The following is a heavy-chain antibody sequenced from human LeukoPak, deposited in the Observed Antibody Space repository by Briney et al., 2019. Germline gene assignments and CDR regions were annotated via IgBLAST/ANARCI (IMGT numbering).Heavy chain of an antibody. CDR1: GGTFSSYA. J-gene: IGHJ4*02. D-gene: IGHD1-7*01. CDR2: IIPIFGTA. V-gene: IGHV1-69*06. Sequence: ASVKVSCKASGGTFSSYAISGVRHAPGQGIEWMEGIIPIFGTANYAQKFRGRVTITADKSTRTAYMELSSLRSEDTAVYYCARMSNWNYQGFDSWGQGTLVTVSS. CDR3: ARMSNWNYQGFDS.